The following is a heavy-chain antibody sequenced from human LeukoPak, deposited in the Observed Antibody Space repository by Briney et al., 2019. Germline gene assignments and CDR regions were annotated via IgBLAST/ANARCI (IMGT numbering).Heavy chain of an antibody. J-gene: IGHJ4*02. V-gene: IGHV1-69*04. Sequence: SVKVSCKASGGSFSNSAINWVRQAPGQGLEWMGRIIPNLPIVKYAQKFQGRVTITADKSTSTVYMDLGSLTSEDTAVYYCARGKEYELPLEYWGQGTLVTVSS. CDR3: ARGKEYELPLEY. CDR1: GGSFSNSA. D-gene: IGHD6-6*01. CDR2: IIPNLPIV.